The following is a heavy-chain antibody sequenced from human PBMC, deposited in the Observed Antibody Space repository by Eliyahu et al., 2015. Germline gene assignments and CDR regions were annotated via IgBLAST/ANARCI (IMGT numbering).Heavy chain of an antibody. J-gene: IGHJ2*01. D-gene: IGHD2-21*02. CDR3: ARAMTSGGDPHSDL. CDR1: GXTFQSYG. Sequence: QVQLVESGGGVVQPGRSLRLPCRASGXTFQSYGMHRVRQAPGKGPEWXXXIYXXGSTKYYADSLEGRFTISRDNSRDTLYLEMSSLRAEDTAVYFCARAMTSGGDPHSDLWGRGTLVTVSS. V-gene: IGHV3-33*01. CDR2: IYXXGSTK.